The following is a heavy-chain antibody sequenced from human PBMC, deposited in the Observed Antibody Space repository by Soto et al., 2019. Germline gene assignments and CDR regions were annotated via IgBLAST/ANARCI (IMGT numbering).Heavy chain of an antibody. CDR2: LTPGGETT. D-gene: IGHD1-26*01. Sequence: GGSLRLSCVASGFTFSDFAMTGVLQAPGEGLEWVSALTPGGETTHYMDSVRGRFTLSRDNAKNTLYLEINSLTAAEKAVYYCAKFLPLWELLRGYFDYWGQGILVTVSS. J-gene: IGHJ4*02. V-gene: IGHV3-23*01. CDR3: AKFLPLWELLRGYFDY. CDR1: GFTFSDFA.